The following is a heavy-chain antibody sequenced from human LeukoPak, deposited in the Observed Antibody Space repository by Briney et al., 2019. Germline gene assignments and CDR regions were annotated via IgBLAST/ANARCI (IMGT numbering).Heavy chain of an antibody. CDR2: ISGSGGST. D-gene: IGHD6-13*01. V-gene: IGHV3-23*01. Sequence: GGSLRLSCAASGFTFSTYAMSWVRQAPGKGLEWVSAISGSGGSTYYADSVKGRFTISRDNSKNTLYLQMNSLRAEDTAVYYCAKDSDSSWFNWYFDLWGRGTLVTVSS. CDR3: AKDSDSSWFNWYFDL. CDR1: GFTFSTYA. J-gene: IGHJ2*01.